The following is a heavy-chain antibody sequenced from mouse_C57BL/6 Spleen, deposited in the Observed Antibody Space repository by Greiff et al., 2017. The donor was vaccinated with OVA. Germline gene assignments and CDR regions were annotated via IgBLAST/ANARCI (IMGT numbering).Heavy chain of an antibody. CDR3: ARDGYTGPFAY. CDR2: IDPSDSYT. V-gene: IGHV1-69*01. CDR1: GYTFTSYW. J-gene: IGHJ3*01. Sequence: QVQLKQPGAELVMPGASVKLSCKASGYTFTSYWMHWVKQRPGQGLEWIGEIDPSDSYTNYNQTFKGKSTLTVDKSPSTAYMQLSSLTSEDSAVYYCARDGYTGPFAYWGQVTLVTVSA. D-gene: IGHD2-3*01.